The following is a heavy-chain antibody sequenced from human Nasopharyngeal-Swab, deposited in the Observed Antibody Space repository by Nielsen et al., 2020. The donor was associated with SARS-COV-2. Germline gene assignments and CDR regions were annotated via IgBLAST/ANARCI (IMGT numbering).Heavy chain of an antibody. Sequence: GESLKISCAASGSTFSSYSMNWVRQAPGKGLEWVSSISSSSSYIYYADSVKGRFTISRDNAKNSLYLQMNSLRAEDTAVYYCARSSPLGYCSSTSCYGRDDYWGQGTLVTVSS. CDR2: ISSSSSYI. V-gene: IGHV3-21*01. J-gene: IGHJ4*02. CDR1: GSTFSSYS. CDR3: ARSSPLGYCSSTSCYGRDDY. D-gene: IGHD2-2*01.